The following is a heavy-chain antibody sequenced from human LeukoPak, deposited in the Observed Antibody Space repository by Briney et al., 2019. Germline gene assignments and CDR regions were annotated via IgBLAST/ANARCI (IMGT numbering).Heavy chain of an antibody. CDR3: ARHRGWKDAFDI. V-gene: IGHV4-59*08. J-gene: IGHJ3*02. CDR2: IYYSGST. Sequence: SETLSLTCTVSGGSISSYYWSWIRQPPGKGLEWIGYIYYSGSTNYNPSLKSRVTISVDTSKNQFSLKLGSVTAADTAVYYCARHRGWKDAFDIWGQGTMVTVSP. D-gene: IGHD1-1*01. CDR1: GGSISSYY.